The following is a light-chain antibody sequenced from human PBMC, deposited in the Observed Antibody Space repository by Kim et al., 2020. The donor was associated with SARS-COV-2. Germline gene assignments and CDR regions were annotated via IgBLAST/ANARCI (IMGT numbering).Light chain of an antibody. CDR3: QQYNNWPPWM. J-gene: IGKJ1*01. CDR2: GAS. CDR1: QSVSSN. Sequence: IVMTQSPATLSVSPGERATLSCRASQSVSSNLAWYQQKPGQAPRLLIYGASTRATGIPARFSGSGSGTEFTLTISSLQSEDFAVYYYQQYNNWPPWMFGQGTKVDIK. V-gene: IGKV3-15*01.